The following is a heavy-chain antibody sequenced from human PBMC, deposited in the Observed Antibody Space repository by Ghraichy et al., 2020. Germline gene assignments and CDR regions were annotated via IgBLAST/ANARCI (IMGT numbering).Heavy chain of an antibody. J-gene: IGHJ5*02. V-gene: IGHV4-38-2*02. D-gene: IGHD2-15*01. CDR2: IYHSGIT. Sequence: SETPSLTCDVSNYSITSGYYWGWIRQPPGKGLEWIGNIYHSGITFYNPSLKSRVTISVDTSKNQFSLHLSSVTAADTAMYYCARDDYYCSGDTCYHWFDPWGQGSLVTVSS. CDR3: ARDDYYCSGDTCYHWFDP. CDR1: NYSITSGYY.